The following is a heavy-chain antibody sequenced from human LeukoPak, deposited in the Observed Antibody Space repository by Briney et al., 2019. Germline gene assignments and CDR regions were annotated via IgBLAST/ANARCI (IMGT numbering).Heavy chain of an antibody. J-gene: IGHJ6*02. CDR2: INHSGST. CDR3: ARGQYYYHSSGGTLYYYYGMDV. D-gene: IGHD3-22*01. V-gene: IGHV4-34*01. CDR1: GGSFSGYY. Sequence: SETLSLTCAVYGGSFSGYYWSWIRQPPGKGLEWIGEINHSGSTNYNPSPKSRVTISVDTSKNQFSLKLSSVTAADTAVYYCARGQYYYHSSGGTLYYYYGMDVWGQGTTVTVSS.